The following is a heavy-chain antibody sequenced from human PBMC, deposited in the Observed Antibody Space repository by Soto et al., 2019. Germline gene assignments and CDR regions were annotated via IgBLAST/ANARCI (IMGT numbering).Heavy chain of an antibody. J-gene: IGHJ6*02. CDR2: IKQDGSEK. V-gene: IGHV3-7*03. CDR3: ARDRLSSSSWYGYYYYYYGMDV. Sequence: PGGSLRLSCAASGFTFSSYWMSWVRQAPGKGLEWVANIKQDGSEKYYVDSVKGRFTISRDNAKTSLYLQMNTLRAEDTAVYYSARDRLSSSSWYGYYYYYYGMDVWRQGTTVTVSS. CDR1: GFTFSSYW. D-gene: IGHD6-13*01.